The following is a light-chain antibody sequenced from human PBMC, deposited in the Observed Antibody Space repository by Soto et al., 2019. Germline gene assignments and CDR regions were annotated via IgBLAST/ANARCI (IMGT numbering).Light chain of an antibody. Sequence: IQLTQSPSSLSASVGDRVTITCRASQDISSYLAWYQQKPGKAPKLLIYAASTLQSGVPSRFSGSGSGTDFTLTISRLEPEDFAVYYCQQYGSSPLYTFGQGTKLEIK. CDR3: QQYGSSPLYT. CDR2: AAS. J-gene: IGKJ2*01. CDR1: QDISSY. V-gene: IGKV1-9*01.